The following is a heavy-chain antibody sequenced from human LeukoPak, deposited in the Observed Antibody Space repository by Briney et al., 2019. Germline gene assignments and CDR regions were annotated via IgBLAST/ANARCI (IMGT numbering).Heavy chain of an antibody. V-gene: IGHV4-31*03. D-gene: IGHD3-3*01. CDR1: GGSISSGRYW. CDR3: ARAILTASGSVWYFDL. Sequence: SQTLSLTCTVSGGSISSGRYWRSWIRQHPGKGLEWIGYVYYSGSTYYSPSLRSRLSMSVDTSKNQFSLNLSSVTATDTAVYYCARAILTASGSVWYFDLWGRGTLVTVSS. CDR2: VYYSGST. J-gene: IGHJ2*01.